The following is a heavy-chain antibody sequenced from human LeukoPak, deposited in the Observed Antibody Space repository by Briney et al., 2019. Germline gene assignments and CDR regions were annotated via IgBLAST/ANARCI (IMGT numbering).Heavy chain of an antibody. D-gene: IGHD3-10*01. CDR1: DESFSGPY. CDR2: INDGGYT. V-gene: IGHV4-34*01. Sequence: SETLSLTCGVYDESFSGPYWSWIRQPPGKGLEWIGEINDGGYTNYNPSLESRDTLSVDTSKKQFSLNLRSVTAADTAVYYCARAFGNVRGATWGQGTLVTVSS. CDR3: ARAFGNVRGAT. J-gene: IGHJ5*02.